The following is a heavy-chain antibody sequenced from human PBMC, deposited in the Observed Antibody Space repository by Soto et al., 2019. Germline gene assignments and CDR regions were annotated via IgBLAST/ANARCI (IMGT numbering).Heavy chain of an antibody. V-gene: IGHV3-23*01. Sequence: EVQLLESGGGLVQPGGSLRLSCAASGFTFSSYAMSWVRQAPGKGLEWVSAISGSGGSTYYADSVKGRFTISRDNSKNTLYLQMNSLRAEDTAVYYCAAAHIVVVVAALPDDYWGQGTLVTVSS. CDR2: ISGSGGST. CDR1: GFTFSSYA. J-gene: IGHJ4*02. CDR3: AAAHIVVVVAALPDDY. D-gene: IGHD2-15*01.